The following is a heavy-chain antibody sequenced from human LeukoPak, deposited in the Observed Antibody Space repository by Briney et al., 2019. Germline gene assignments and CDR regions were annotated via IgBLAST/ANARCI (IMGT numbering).Heavy chain of an antibody. CDR1: GYSFTSYW. D-gene: IGHD1-26*01. CDR3: ARRLSGSYYWFDP. CDR2: IDPSDSYT. Sequence: GESLKISCKGSGYSFTSYWISWVRQMPGKGLEWMGRIDPSDSYTNYSPSFQGHVTISADKSISTAYLQWSSLKASDTAMYYCARRLSGSYYWFDPWGEGNLVTVSS. V-gene: IGHV5-10-1*01. J-gene: IGHJ5*02.